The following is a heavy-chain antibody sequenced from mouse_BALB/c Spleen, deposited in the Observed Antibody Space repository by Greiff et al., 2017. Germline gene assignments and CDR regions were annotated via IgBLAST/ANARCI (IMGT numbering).Heavy chain of an antibody. CDR2: ISYDGSN. V-gene: IGHV3-6*02. Sequence: EVKLVESGPGLVKPSQSLSLTCSVTGYSITSGYYWNWIRQFPGNKLEWMGYISYDGSNNYNPSLKNRISITRDTSKNQFFLKLNSVTTEDTATYYCARRLLREENYFDYWGQGTTLTVSS. D-gene: IGHD2-3*01. J-gene: IGHJ2*01. CDR3: ARRLLREENYFDY. CDR1: GYSITSGYY.